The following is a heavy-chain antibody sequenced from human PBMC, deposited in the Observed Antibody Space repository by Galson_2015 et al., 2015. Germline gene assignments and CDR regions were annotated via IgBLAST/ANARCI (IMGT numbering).Heavy chain of an antibody. CDR3: AREVTDLAWFDP. CDR2: IYYSGST. CDR1: GGSISSYY. V-gene: IGHV4-59*01. D-gene: IGHD2-21*02. J-gene: IGHJ5*02. Sequence: LSLTCTVSGGSISSYYWSWIRQPPGKGLEWIGYIYYSGSTNYNPSLKSRVTISVDTSKNQFSLKLSSVTAADTAVYYCAREVTDLAWFDPWGQGTLVTVSS.